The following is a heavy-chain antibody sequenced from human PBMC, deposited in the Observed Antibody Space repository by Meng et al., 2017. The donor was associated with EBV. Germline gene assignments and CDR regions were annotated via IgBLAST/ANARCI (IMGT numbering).Heavy chain of an antibody. Sequence: EVQRVECGGGLVRPGGSLKLSCAAAGFTFSGSAMHWVRQASEKGLEWVGRIRSKANSYATAYAASVKGRFTISRDDSKNTAYLQMNSLKTEDTAVYYCTRLDGSYIYYWGQGTLVTVSS. CDR1: GFTFSGSA. CDR3: TRLDGSYIYY. V-gene: IGHV3-73*02. J-gene: IGHJ4*02. CDR2: IRSKANSYAT. D-gene: IGHD1-26*01.